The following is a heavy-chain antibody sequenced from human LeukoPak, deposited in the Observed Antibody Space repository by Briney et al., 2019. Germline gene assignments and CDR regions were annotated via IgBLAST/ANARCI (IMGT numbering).Heavy chain of an antibody. CDR1: GGSFSGYY. V-gene: IGHV4-34*01. CDR2: INHSGST. D-gene: IGHD3-16*02. CDR3: ARGSEITFGGDIVKVGFDY. J-gene: IGHJ4*02. Sequence: PSETLSLTCAVYGGSFSGYYWSWIRQPLGKGLEWIGEINHSGSTNYNPSLKSRVTISVDTSKNQFSLKLSSVTAADTAVYYFARGSEITFGGDIVKVGFDYWGQGTLVTVSS.